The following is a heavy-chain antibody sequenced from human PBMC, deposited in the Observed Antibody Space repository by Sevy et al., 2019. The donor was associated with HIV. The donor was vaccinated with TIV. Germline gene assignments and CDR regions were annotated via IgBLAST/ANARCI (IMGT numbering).Heavy chain of an antibody. CDR2: ISAYNGNT. J-gene: IGHJ4*02. CDR1: GYTFTSYG. CDR3: ARSVTTEVLLDY. D-gene: IGHD4-17*01. V-gene: IGHV1-18*01. Sequence: ASVKVSCKASGYTFTSYGISWVRQAPGQGPEWMGWISAYNGNTNYAQKLQGRVTMTTDTSTSTAYMELRSLRSDDTAVYYCARSVTTEVLLDYWGQGTLVTVSS.